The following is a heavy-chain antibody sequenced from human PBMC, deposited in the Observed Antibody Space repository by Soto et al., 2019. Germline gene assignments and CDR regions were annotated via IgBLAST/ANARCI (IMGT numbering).Heavy chain of an antibody. J-gene: IGHJ4*02. Sequence: EVQVLESGGGLVQPGGSLRVSCAASGFTFSSYAMSWVRQAPGKGLEWVSSISGSGGGTYYADSVKGRFTISRNNSKNTMYLQMKSLRAADTAVNYCAKDKPWDLLGAFFDYWGQGTLVTVSS. CDR3: AKDKPWDLLGAFFDY. V-gene: IGHV3-23*01. CDR1: GFTFSSYA. CDR2: ISGSGGGT. D-gene: IGHD1-26*01.